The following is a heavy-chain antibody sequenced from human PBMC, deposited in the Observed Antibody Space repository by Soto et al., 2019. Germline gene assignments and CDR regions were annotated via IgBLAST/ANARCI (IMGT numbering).Heavy chain of an antibody. CDR2: IIPIFGTA. J-gene: IGHJ3*02. CDR1: GGTFSSYA. D-gene: IGHD3-22*01. V-gene: IGHV1-69*13. CDR3: ARDVRRIPETKVVVITGWQNDAFDI. Sequence: SVKVSCKASGGTFSSYAISWVRQAPGQGLEWMGGIIPIFGTANYAQKFQGRVTITADESTSTAYMELSSLRSEDTAVYYCARDVRRIPETKVVVITGWQNDAFDIWGQGTMVTVS.